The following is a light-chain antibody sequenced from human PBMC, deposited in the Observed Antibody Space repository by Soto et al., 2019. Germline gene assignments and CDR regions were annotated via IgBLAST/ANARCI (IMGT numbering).Light chain of an antibody. V-gene: IGKV1-27*01. J-gene: IGKJ5*01. CDR3: QKYSSVIT. CDR1: QGISNF. CDR2: AAS. Sequence: DLQMTQSPSSLSASVGDRVTITCWASQGISNFLAWYQQKPGKVPKLLISAASTLQSGVPSRFSGSGSGTDFTLTITSLQPEDVATYYCQKYSSVITFGQGTRLEIK.